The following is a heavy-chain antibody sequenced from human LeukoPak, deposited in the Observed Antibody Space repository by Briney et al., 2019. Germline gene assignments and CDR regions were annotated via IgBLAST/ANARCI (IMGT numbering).Heavy chain of an antibody. Sequence: GGSLRLSCAASGFTFSSFGMHWVRQAPGKGLEWVAFIRYDGNNKYYADSVKGRFTISRDNSKNTLYLQMNSLRAEDTALYYCAKVVLWFGDLFDYWGQGTLVAVSS. CDR1: GFTFSSFG. J-gene: IGHJ4*02. D-gene: IGHD3-10*01. CDR3: AKVVLWFGDLFDY. CDR2: IRYDGNNK. V-gene: IGHV3-30*02.